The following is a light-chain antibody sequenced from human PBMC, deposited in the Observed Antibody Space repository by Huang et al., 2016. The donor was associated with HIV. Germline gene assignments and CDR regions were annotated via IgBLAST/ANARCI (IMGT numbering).Light chain of an antibody. CDR2: GAS. J-gene: IGKJ2*01. CDR3: QQYDSSPAT. Sequence: EIVLMQSPGTLSLSPGERATLSCRASQSVSSSSLAWYQQRPGQAPSLLIYGASSRAAGISDRFSGSGSGTDFTLTINRLEPEDSAVYFCQQYDSSPATFGQGTKLEIK. CDR1: QSVSSSS. V-gene: IGKV3-20*01.